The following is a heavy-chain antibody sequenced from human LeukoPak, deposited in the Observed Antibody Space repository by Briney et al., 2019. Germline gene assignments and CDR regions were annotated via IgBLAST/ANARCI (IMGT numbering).Heavy chain of an antibody. V-gene: IGHV1-8*01. CDR1: GYTFTSYD. Sequence: ASVKVSCKASGYTFTSYDINWVRQATGQGLEWMGWMNPNSGNTGHAQKFQGRVTMTRNTSISTAYMELSSLRSEDTAVYYCARAVTYYGSGSYLLDVWGKGTTVTISS. D-gene: IGHD3-10*01. CDR3: ARAVTYYGSGSYLLDV. CDR2: MNPNSGNT. J-gene: IGHJ6*04.